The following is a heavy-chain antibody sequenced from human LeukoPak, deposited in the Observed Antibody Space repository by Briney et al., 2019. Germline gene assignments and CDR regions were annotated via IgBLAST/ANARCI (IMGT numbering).Heavy chain of an antibody. J-gene: IGHJ4*02. D-gene: IGHD3-10*02. Sequence: ASVKVSCKASGYTFTGYYTHWVRQAPGQGLQWMGWINPNSGGTNYAQRFQGRVTMTRDTSISTTYMELSSLRSDDTAVYYCARGEGVFGEFDFDCWGQGTLVTVSS. V-gene: IGHV1-2*02. CDR1: GYTFTGYY. CDR3: ARGEGVFGEFDFDC. CDR2: INPNSGGT.